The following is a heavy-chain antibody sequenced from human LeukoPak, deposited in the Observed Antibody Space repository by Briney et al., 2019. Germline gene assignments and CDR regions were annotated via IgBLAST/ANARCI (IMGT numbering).Heavy chain of an antibody. CDR3: ARGDNPVTTSYYYYYYGMDA. D-gene: IGHD4-17*01. J-gene: IGHJ6*02. Sequence: GASVKVSCKASGGTFSSYAISWVRQAPGQGLEWMGGIIPIFGTANYAQKFQGRVTITADESTSTAYMELSSLRSEDTAVYYCARGDNPVTTSYYYYYYGMDAWGQGTTVTVSS. CDR1: GGTFSSYA. CDR2: IIPIFGTA. V-gene: IGHV1-69*13.